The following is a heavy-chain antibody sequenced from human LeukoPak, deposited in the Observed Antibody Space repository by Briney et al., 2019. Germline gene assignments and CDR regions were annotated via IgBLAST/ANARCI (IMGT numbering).Heavy chain of an antibody. D-gene: IGHD2-21*02. CDR2: ISSSSNYI. J-gene: IGHJ5*02. CDR1: GFTFSSYS. V-gene: IGHV3-21*01. Sequence: GGSLRLSCAASGFTFSSYSMNWVRQAPGKGLEWVSSISSSSNYIYYADSVKGRFTISRDNAKNSLYLQMNSLRAEDTAVYYCARGIVVVTAIRVGWFDPWGQGTLVTVSS. CDR3: ARGIVVVTAIRVGWFDP.